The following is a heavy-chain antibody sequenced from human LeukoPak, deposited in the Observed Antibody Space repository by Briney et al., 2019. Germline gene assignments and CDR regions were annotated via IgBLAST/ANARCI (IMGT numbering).Heavy chain of an antibody. D-gene: IGHD1-1*01. CDR2: ITSTSSYI. J-gene: IGHJ3*02. V-gene: IGHV3-21*01. Sequence: GGSLRLSCAASGFTFSSYSITWVRQAPGKGLEWVSSITSTSSYINYADSAKGRFTISRDNAKNSVYLQLNSLRAEDTAIYYCVRDLSPVSDRNVWYDALDIWGQGTMVTVSS. CDR3: VRDLSPVSDRNVWYDALDI. CDR1: GFTFSSYS.